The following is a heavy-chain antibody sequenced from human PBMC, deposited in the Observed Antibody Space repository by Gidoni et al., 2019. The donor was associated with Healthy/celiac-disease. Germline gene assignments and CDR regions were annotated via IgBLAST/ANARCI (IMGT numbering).Heavy chain of an antibody. Sequence: QVQLVQSGAEVKKPAASVKVSCKASGYTFTSYAMHWVRQAPGQRLEWMGWINASNGNTKYSQKFQGRVTITRDTSASTAYMELSSLRSEDTAVYYCARKKFIAAAAFDPWGQGTLVTVSS. D-gene: IGHD6-13*01. V-gene: IGHV1-3*01. CDR1: GYTFTSYA. J-gene: IGHJ5*02. CDR3: ARKKFIAAAAFDP. CDR2: INASNGNT.